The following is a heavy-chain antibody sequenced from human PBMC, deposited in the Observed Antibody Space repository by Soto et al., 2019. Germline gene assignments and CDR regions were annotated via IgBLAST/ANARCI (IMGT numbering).Heavy chain of an antibody. CDR2: INPNSGGT. Sequence: QVQLVQSGAEVKKPGASVKVSCKASGYTFTGYYMHWVRQAPGQGLEWMGWINPNSGGTNYEQKFQRRVSMTRDTSISTAYMELSRLRSDDTAVYYCARDVVAGRYYYGMDVWGQGPTVTVSS. J-gene: IGHJ6*02. V-gene: IGHV1-2*02. CDR3: ARDVVAGRYYYGMDV. CDR1: GYTFTGYY. D-gene: IGHD6-19*01.